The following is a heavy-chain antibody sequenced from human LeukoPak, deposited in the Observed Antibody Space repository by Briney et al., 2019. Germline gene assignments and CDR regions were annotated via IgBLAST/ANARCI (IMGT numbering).Heavy chain of an antibody. J-gene: IGHJ6*02. CDR2: IYYSGST. CDR1: GGSISSYY. CDR3: ARHGASIAAAAYYGMDV. Sequence: SETLSLTCTVSGGSISSYYWSWVRQPPGKGLEWIGYIYYSGSTNYNPSLKSRVTISVDTSKNQFSLKLSSVTAADTAVYYCARHGASIAAAAYYGMDVWGQGTTVTVSS. D-gene: IGHD6-13*01. V-gene: IGHV4-59*08.